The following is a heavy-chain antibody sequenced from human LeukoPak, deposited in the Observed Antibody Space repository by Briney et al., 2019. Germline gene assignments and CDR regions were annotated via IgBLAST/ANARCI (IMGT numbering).Heavy chain of an antibody. CDR1: GFTFSSYW. Sequence: GGSLRLSCAASGFTFSSYWMSWVRQASGKGLEWVANIKQDGSEKYYVDSVKGRFTISRDNAKNSLYLQMNSLRAEDTAVYYCAKRRGLELLYYYYMDVWGKGTTVTVSS. CDR2: IKQDGSEK. V-gene: IGHV3-7*03. D-gene: IGHD1-7*01. J-gene: IGHJ6*03. CDR3: AKRRGLELLYYYYMDV.